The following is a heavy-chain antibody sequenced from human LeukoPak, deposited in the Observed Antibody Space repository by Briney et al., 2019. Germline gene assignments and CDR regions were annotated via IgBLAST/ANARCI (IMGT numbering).Heavy chain of an antibody. Sequence: GGSLRLSCEASGFTFSTYTMSWVRQAPGKGLEWLSCITGSTYYADSVKGRFTISRDNAKNSLYLQMNSLRAEDTAVYYCARARYFGSGTYHDYWGQGTLVTVPS. CDR1: GFTFSTYT. CDR3: ARARYFGSGTYHDY. D-gene: IGHD3-10*01. J-gene: IGHJ4*02. V-gene: IGHV3-48*01. CDR2: ITGST.